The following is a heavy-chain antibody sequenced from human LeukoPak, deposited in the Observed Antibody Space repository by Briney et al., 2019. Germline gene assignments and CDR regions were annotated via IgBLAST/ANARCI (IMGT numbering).Heavy chain of an antibody. V-gene: IGHV3-7*03. Sequence: GGSPRLSCAASGFSFNTYWMSWVRQALGKGLEWVANIKKDGSEKYYVESVKGRFTISRDNAKNSVHLQMHSLRAEDTAMYYCARICECSSGYGAHYAMDVWGQGTTVNV. J-gene: IGHJ6*02. CDR1: GFSFNTYW. CDR3: ARICECSSGYGAHYAMDV. CDR2: IKKDGSEK. D-gene: IGHD3-3*01.